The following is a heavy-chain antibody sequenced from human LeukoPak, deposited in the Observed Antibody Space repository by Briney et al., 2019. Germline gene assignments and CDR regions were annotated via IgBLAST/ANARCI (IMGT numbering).Heavy chain of an antibody. D-gene: IGHD5-24*01. CDR3: ARDGGDGYNWNTYAFDI. CDR2: IIPIFGTA. V-gene: IGHV1-69*05. Sequence: SVKVSCKASGGTFSSYTISWVRQAPGQGLEWMGGIIPIFGTANYAQKFQGRVTITTDESTSTAYMELSSLRSEDTAVYYCARDGGDGYNWNTYAFDIWGKGTMVTVSS. J-gene: IGHJ3*02. CDR1: GGTFSSYT.